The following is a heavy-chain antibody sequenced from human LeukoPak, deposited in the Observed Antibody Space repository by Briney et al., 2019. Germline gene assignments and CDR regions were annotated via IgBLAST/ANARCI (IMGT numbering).Heavy chain of an antibody. V-gene: IGHV3-74*01. J-gene: IGHJ4*02. CDR3: AKDSAPYCGGDCYPGY. D-gene: IGHD2-21*02. CDR1: GFTFSSYW. Sequence: GGSLRLSCAASGFTFSSYWMHWVRQAPGKGLVWVSRINSDGSSTSYADSVKGRFTISRDNAKNTLYLQMNSLRAEDTALYYCAKDSAPYCGGDCYPGYWGQGTLVTVSS. CDR2: INSDGSST.